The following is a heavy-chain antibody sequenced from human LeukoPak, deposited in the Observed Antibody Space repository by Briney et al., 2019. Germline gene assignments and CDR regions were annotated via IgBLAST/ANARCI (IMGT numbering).Heavy chain of an antibody. Sequence: PGGSLRLSCAASGFTFSTYSMNWVRQAPGKGLEWVSSITSSSASIYYADSVKGRFTISRDNAKNSLYLQMNSLRAEDTAVYYCARTYYDILTGYNPYFDYWGQGTLVTVPS. CDR1: GFTFSTYS. D-gene: IGHD3-9*01. V-gene: IGHV3-21*01. CDR3: ARTYYDILTGYNPYFDY. CDR2: ITSSSASI. J-gene: IGHJ4*02.